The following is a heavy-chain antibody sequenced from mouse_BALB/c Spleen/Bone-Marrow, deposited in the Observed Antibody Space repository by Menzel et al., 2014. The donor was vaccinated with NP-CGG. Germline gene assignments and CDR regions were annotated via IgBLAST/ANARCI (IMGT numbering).Heavy chain of an antibody. CDR2: INPSTGYT. D-gene: IGHD2-4*01. CDR1: GYNFISYW. V-gene: IGHV1-7*01. Sequence: QVQLQQSGAEPAKPGASVKMSCKASGYNFISYWMHWVKQRPGQGLEWIGYINPSTGYTEYNQKFKDKATLTADKSSSKAYMQLSSLTSEDSAVYYCARNYDYDGGYYAMDYWGQGTSVTVSS. CDR3: ARNYDYDGGYYAMDY. J-gene: IGHJ4*01.